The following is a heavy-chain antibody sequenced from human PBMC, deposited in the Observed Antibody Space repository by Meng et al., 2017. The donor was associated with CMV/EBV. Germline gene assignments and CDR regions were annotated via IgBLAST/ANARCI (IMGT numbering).Heavy chain of an antibody. J-gene: IGHJ1*01. CDR2: IYYSGST. Sequence: ESLKISCTVSGGSISSSSYYWRWTRQPPGKWLEWIGSIYYSGSTYYNPSLKSRVTISVDTSKNQFSLKLSSVTAADTAVYYCARLGQYRYFQHWGQGTLVTVSS. CDR3: ARLGQYRYFQH. CDR1: GGSISSSSYY. V-gene: IGHV4-39*01. D-gene: IGHD3-16*01.